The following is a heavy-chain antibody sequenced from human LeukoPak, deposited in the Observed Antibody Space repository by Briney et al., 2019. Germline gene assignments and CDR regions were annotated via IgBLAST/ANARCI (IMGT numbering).Heavy chain of an antibody. Sequence: PGGSLRLSCAAFGFTFSSYAMSWVRQAPGKGLEWVSAISGSGGSTYYADSVKGRFTISRDNSKNTLYLQMNSLRAEDTAVYYCARVLYCTNTSCYSGNDYWGQGTLVTVSS. CDR2: ISGSGGST. J-gene: IGHJ4*02. CDR3: ARVLYCTNTSCYSGNDY. CDR1: GFTFSSYA. V-gene: IGHV3-23*01. D-gene: IGHD2-2*02.